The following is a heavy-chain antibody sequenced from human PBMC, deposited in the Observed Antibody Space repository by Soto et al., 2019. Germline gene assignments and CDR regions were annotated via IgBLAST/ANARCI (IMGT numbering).Heavy chain of an antibody. CDR1: GASISGYH. J-gene: IGHJ5*02. CDR2: IYYIGNT. Sequence: SETLSLTCTVSGASISGYHWSWIRQPPGKGLECLGYIYYIGNTNYNPSLKSRVTISVDTSKNQLSLKLSSVTAADTAVYYCAKDSGYNYGYFRWFDPWGQGTLVTVSS. CDR3: AKDSGYNYGYFRWFDP. D-gene: IGHD5-18*01. V-gene: IGHV4-59*01.